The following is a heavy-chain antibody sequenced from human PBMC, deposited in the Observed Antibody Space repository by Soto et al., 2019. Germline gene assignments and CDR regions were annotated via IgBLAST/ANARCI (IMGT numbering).Heavy chain of an antibody. CDR2: IYYSGST. V-gene: IGHV4-59*08. CDR3: VRSTEGYYYYYMDV. J-gene: IGHJ6*03. Sequence: SETLSLTCTVSGGSISSYYWSWIRQPPGKGLEWIGYIYYSGSTNYNPSLKSRVTISVDTSKNQFSLKLSSVTAADTAVYYCVRSTEGYYYYYMDVWGKGTTVTVSS. CDR1: GGSISSYY. D-gene: IGHD3-3*01.